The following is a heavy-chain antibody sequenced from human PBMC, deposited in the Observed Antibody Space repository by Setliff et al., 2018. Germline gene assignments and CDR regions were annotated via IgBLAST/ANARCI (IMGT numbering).Heavy chain of an antibody. CDR1: GGTFTYYY. CDR2: ITHTGTTGST. Sequence: PSETLSLTCAASGGTFTYYYWTWIRQSPAKGLEWIGEITHTGTTGSTKYNPSLKSRVTMSIDTSKNQFSLMVTSVTAADTAVYYCARHATYYYGSGNLPFDSWGQGTLVTVSS. J-gene: IGHJ4*02. V-gene: IGHV4-34*01. D-gene: IGHD3-10*01. CDR3: ARHATYYYGSGNLPFDS.